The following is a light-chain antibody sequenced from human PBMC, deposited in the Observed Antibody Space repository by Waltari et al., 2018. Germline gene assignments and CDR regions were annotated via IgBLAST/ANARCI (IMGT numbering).Light chain of an antibody. Sequence: QSVLTQPPSASGTPGQRVTISCSGSSSNIGTNYIYWYQQLPATAPTLLIYRSDQRPSGVPDRFAGAKSGTSASLALSGLRSENEADYYCAAWDDSLSGWVFGGGTKLTFL. CDR3: AAWDDSLSGWV. J-gene: IGLJ3*02. V-gene: IGLV1-47*01. CDR1: SSNIGTNY. CDR2: RSD.